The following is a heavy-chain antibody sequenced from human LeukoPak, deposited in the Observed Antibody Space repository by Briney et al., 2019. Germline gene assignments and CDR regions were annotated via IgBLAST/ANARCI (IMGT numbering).Heavy chain of an antibody. CDR1: GGSFSGYY. CDR3: ARESTGWLDP. V-gene: IGHV4-34*01. Sequence: SETLSLTCAVYGGSFSGYYWSWIRQPPGKGLEWIGEINHSGSTNYNPSLKSRVTISVDTSKNQFSLKLSSVTAADTAVYYCARESTGWLDPWGQGTLVTVSS. CDR2: INHSGST. J-gene: IGHJ5*02.